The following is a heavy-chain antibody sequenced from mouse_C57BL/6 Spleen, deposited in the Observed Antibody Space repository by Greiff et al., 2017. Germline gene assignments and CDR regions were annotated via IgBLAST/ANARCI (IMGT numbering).Heavy chain of an antibody. Sequence: VQLQQSGAELVRPGTSVKVSCKASGYAFTNYLIEWVKQRPGQGLEWIGVINPGSGGTNYNEKFKGKATLTADKSSSTAYMQLSSLTSEDSAVYFCAILRGVYAMDYWGQGTSVTVSS. CDR1: GYAFTNYL. CDR2: INPGSGGT. J-gene: IGHJ4*01. V-gene: IGHV1-54*01. CDR3: AILRGVYAMDY.